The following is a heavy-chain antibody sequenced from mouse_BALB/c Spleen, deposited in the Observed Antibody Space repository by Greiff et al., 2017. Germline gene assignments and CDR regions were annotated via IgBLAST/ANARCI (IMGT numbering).Heavy chain of an antibody. CDR2: ISYSGST. Sequence: EVQLQESGPGLVKPSQSLSLTCTVTGYSITSDYAWNWIRQFPGNKLEWMGYISYSGSTSYNPSLKSRISITRDTSKNQFFLQLNSVTTEDTATYYCARGWGNSFFAYWGQGTLVTVSA. J-gene: IGHJ3*01. CDR1: GYSITSDYA. D-gene: IGHD2-1*01. CDR3: ARGWGNSFFAY. V-gene: IGHV3-2*02.